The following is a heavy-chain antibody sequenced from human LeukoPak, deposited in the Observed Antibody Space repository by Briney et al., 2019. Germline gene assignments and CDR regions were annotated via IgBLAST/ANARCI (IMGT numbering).Heavy chain of an antibody. V-gene: IGHV1-18*01. CDR3: ARSLRSEHFPFAY. J-gene: IGHJ4*02. CDR1: GYTFTSYG. CDR2: ISAYNGNT. Sequence: GASVKVSCKASGYTFTSYGISWVRQAPGQGLEWMGWISAYNGNTNYAQKLQGRVTMPTDTSLSTAYMELRSLISDDTAVYYCARSLRSEHFPFAYWGQGTLVTVSS.